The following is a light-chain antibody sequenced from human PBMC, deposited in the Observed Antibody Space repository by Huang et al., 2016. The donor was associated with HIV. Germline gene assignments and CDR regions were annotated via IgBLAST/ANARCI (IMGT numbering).Light chain of an antibody. Sequence: EFVLTQSPATLSVSPGETATLSCRASQSVSIFLAWYQQKPGQAPRLLIYDASNRATGIPPRFSGSGSGTDFTLTIRSLEPEDFAVYYCQHRGTFGQGTRLEIE. V-gene: IGKV3-11*01. J-gene: IGKJ5*01. CDR1: QSVSIF. CDR3: QHRGT. CDR2: DAS.